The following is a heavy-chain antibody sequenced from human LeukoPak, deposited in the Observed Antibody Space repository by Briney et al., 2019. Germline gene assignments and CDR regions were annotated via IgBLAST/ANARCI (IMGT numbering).Heavy chain of an antibody. CDR2: IYYSGST. CDR1: GGSISSGGYY. D-gene: IGHD6-13*01. V-gene: IGHV4-31*03. CDR3: ARGRYSRPYYFDY. J-gene: IGHJ4*02. Sequence: SQTLSLTCTVSGGSISSGGYYWSWIRQDPGKGLEWIGYIYYSGSTYYNPSLKSRVTISVDTSKNQFSLKLSSVTAADTAVYYCARGRYSRPYYFDYWGQGTLVTVSS.